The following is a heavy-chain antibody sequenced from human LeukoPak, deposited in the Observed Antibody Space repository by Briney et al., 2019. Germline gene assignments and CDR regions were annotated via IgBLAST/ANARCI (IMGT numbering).Heavy chain of an antibody. D-gene: IGHD2-2*02. CDR1: GFTFRSYA. CDR2: MSGSGDST. V-gene: IGHV3-23*01. CDR3: AKGRSGSYLYPATLDY. Sequence: PGGSLRLSCAASGFTFRSYAMSWVRQAPGKELEWVSGMSGSGDSTYYAASVKGRFTISRDNSKKTLYLQMNRLRAEDTAVYYCAKGRSGSYLYPATLDYWGQGTLVTVSS. J-gene: IGHJ4*02.